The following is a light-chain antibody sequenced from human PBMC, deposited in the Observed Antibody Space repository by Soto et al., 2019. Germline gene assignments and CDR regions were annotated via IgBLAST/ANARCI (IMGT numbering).Light chain of an antibody. J-gene: IGLJ1*01. CDR3: SSYTKTDRYV. V-gene: IGLV2-14*03. CDR2: DVA. Sequence: QSVLTQPASVSGSPGQTITISCTGTSSDVGAYNHVSWYRQYPREAPKLMLFDVANRPSGVSSRFSGSKSGNTASLTISGLQADDEADYYCSSYTKTDRYVFGTGTKVTVL. CDR1: SSDVGAYNH.